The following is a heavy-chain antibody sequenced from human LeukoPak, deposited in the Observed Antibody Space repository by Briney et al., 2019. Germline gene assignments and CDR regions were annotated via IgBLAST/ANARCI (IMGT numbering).Heavy chain of an antibody. CDR1: GYTFTNYH. CDR3: ARVGGWYRYFFDY. CDR2: ITPSDGST. Sequence: ASVKVSCKASGYTFTNYHTHWVRQAPRQGLEWMGMITPSDGSTNYAQKFQGRVTMTRDMSTSTVYMELSSLRSEDTAVYYCARVGGWYRYFFDYWGQGTLLTVSS. J-gene: IGHJ4*02. V-gene: IGHV1-46*01. D-gene: IGHD6-19*01.